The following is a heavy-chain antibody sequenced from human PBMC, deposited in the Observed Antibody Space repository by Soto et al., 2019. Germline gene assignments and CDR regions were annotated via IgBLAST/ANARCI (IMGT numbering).Heavy chain of an antibody. CDR3: AKEPGYGALAF. D-gene: IGHD4-17*01. Sequence: SETLSLTCAVSGGSISSNNWWSWVRQPPGKGLEWIGKIYHSGSTNYNPSLKSRVTISVDKSKNQFSLKLSSVTAADTAVYYCAKEPGYGALAFWGRGTMVTVSS. V-gene: IGHV4-4*02. CDR1: GGSISSNNW. J-gene: IGHJ4*02. CDR2: IYHSGST.